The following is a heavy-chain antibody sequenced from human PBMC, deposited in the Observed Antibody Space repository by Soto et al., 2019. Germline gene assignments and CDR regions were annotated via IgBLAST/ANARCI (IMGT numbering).Heavy chain of an antibody. J-gene: IGHJ4*02. CDR3: ARGNQLRYFDWSALFDY. V-gene: IGHV3-7*03. Sequence: GGSLRLSCAASGFTFSSYWMSWVRQAPGKGLEWVANIKQDGSEKYYVDSVKGRFTISRDNAKNSLYLQMNSLRAEDTAVYYCARGNQLRYFDWSALFDYWGQGTLVTVSS. D-gene: IGHD3-9*01. CDR2: IKQDGSEK. CDR1: GFTFSSYW.